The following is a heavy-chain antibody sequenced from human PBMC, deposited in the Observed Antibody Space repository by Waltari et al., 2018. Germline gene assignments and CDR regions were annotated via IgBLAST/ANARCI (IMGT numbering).Heavy chain of an antibody. D-gene: IGHD1-26*01. CDR1: VGTFSSSA. CDR2: IIPSFGTA. J-gene: IGHJ4*02. CDR3: ARVPLVGAKYFDY. Sequence: QVPLVQSGAEVKKPGSSVKLAFKAAVGTFSSSAISWVRQAPGQGLEWMGGIIPSFGTANYAQKFQGSVTMTTDESTSTAYMELSSLRSEDTAVYYCARVPLVGAKYFDYWGQGTLVTVSS. V-gene: IGHV1-69*05.